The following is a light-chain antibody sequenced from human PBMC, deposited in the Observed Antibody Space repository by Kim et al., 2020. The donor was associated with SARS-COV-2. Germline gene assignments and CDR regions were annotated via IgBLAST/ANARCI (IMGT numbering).Light chain of an antibody. J-gene: IGKJ2*01. Sequence: DIQMTQSPSSLSASVGDRVTITCQASQGISIYLNWYQQKPGKAPELLIYDASNLETGVPSRFSGSGSGTDFTFTISSLQPEDIATYYCQQYDGLPYTFGQGTKLEIK. V-gene: IGKV1-33*01. CDR1: QGISIY. CDR3: QQYDGLPYT. CDR2: DAS.